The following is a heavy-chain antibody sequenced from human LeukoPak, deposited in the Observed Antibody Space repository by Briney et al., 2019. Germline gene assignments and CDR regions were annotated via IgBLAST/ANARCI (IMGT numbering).Heavy chain of an antibody. V-gene: IGHV1-18*01. CDR2: ISAYNGNT. CDR3: ARAVAGHWYFDL. CDR1: GYTFTSYG. Sequence: ASVKVSCKASGYTFTSYGISWVRQAPGQGLEWMGWISAYNGNTNSAQKLQGRVTMTTDTSTSTAYMELRSLRSDDTAVYYCARAVAGHWYFDLWGRGTLVTVSS. D-gene: IGHD6-19*01. J-gene: IGHJ2*01.